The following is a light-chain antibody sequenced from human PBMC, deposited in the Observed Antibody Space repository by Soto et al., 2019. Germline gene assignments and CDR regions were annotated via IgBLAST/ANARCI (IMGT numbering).Light chain of an antibody. J-gene: IGLJ3*02. CDR2: DVN. V-gene: IGLV2-14*03. CDR1: RSDVGSRDS. CDR3: ASYTTTYTLV. Sequence: QSALTQPASVSGSLGQSIAISCAGTRSDVGSRDSVSWYQHHPGKAPKLMIYDVNVRPSGVSHRFSGSKYGNTASLTISGLQSEDEADYSCASYTTTYTLVFGGGTKVTVL.